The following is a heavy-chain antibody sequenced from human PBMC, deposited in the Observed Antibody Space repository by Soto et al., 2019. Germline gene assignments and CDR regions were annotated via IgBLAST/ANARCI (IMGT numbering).Heavy chain of an antibody. Sequence: GGSLRLSCAASGFTFSSYGMHWVRQAPGKGLEWVAVISYDGSNKYYADSVKGRFTISRDNSKNTLYLQMNSLRAEDTAVYYCAKDFRSGYDYYMDVWGKGTTVTVSS. V-gene: IGHV3-30*18. J-gene: IGHJ6*03. CDR1: GFTFSSYG. CDR3: AKDFRSGYDYYMDV. CDR2: ISYDGSNK. D-gene: IGHD3-3*01.